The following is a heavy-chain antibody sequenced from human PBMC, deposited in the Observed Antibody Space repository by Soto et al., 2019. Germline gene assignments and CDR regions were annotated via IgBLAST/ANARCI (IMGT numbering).Heavy chain of an antibody. CDR3: DRGGGYCGRTSCQTYYLEY. Sequence: QVQLQESGPGLVKPSETLSLTCTVSGDSVSSGGNYWSWILQPPGERLEWIASSHYRGSVNYNPSLKSRVTLSVDTSQNHVYLRLISVTAAGTVFYDCDRGGGYCGRTSCQTYYLEYFCQVPLVTLSS. CDR1: GDSVSSGGNY. J-gene: IGHJ4*02. CDR2: SHYRGSV. D-gene: IGHD2-2*01. V-gene: IGHV4-61*03.